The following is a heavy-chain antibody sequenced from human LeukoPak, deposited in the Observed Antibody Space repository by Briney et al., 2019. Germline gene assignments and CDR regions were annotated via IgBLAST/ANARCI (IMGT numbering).Heavy chain of an antibody. CDR3: GSSKAGYSYSVDY. V-gene: IGHV3-21*01. CDR2: ISSSSSYI. Sequence: GGSLRLSCAASGFTFSSYSMNWVRQAPGKGLEWVSSISSSSSYIYYADSVKGRFTISRDNAKNSLYLQMNSLRAEDTAVYYCGSSKAGYSYSVDYWGQGTLVTVSS. CDR1: GFTFSSYS. J-gene: IGHJ4*02. D-gene: IGHD5-18*01.